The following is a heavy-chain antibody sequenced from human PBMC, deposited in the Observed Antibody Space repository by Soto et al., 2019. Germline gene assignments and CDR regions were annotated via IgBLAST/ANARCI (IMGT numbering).Heavy chain of an antibody. Sequence: SETLSLTCTVSGGSINSYYWNWFRQPPGKGLEWIGYIYYSGSTSYNPALKSRVTISVDTSKNQFSLRLTSMTAADTAVYYCAGGRVGSSGYTEYFEQCGEGTLVTVSS. J-gene: IGHJ1*01. CDR3: AGGRVGSSGYTEYFEQ. CDR2: IYYSGST. V-gene: IGHV4-59*01. D-gene: IGHD3-22*01. CDR1: GGSINSYY.